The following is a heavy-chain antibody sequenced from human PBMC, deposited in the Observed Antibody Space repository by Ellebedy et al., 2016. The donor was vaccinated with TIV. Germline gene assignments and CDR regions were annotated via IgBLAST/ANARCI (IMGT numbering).Heavy chain of an antibody. V-gene: IGHV3-7*01. CDR3: ARDPGFGVWNGLQF. Sequence: GGSLRLSCAASGFIFSSYWMTWVRQAPGKGLEWVANIKPDGSEKYYVDSVKGRFTISRDNAKNSLYVQMNSLRAEDTAVYYCARDPGFGVWNGLQFWGQGTLVTVSS. D-gene: IGHD3-3*01. J-gene: IGHJ4*02. CDR1: GFIFSSYW. CDR2: IKPDGSEK.